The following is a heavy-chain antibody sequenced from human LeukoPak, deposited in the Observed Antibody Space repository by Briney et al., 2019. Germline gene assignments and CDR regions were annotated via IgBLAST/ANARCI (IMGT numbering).Heavy chain of an antibody. D-gene: IGHD4-11*01. CDR1: GFTFSSYS. J-gene: IGHJ4*02. CDR2: IKQDGSEK. V-gene: IGHV3-7*01. Sequence: GGSLRLSCAASGFTFSSYSMSWVRQAPGKGLEWVANIKQDGSEKYYVDSVKGRFTISRDNAKNSLYLQMNSLRAEDTAVYYCARGYGNYGYWGQGTLVTVSS. CDR3: ARGYGNYGY.